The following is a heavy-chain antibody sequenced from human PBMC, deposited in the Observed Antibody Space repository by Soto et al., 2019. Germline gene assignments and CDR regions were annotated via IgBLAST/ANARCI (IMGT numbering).Heavy chain of an antibody. CDR3: ANGGHIDF. CDR1: GFSVSTYW. CDR2: IKADGSET. Sequence: EVLLVESEGGLVQPGGSLRLSCAASGFSVSTYWMSWVRQVPGTGLEWVANIKADGSETYYVDSVRGRFTISRDNAKTSLFLQLNSLRAEDTAVYYCANGGHIDFCGQGTLVTVSS. J-gene: IGHJ4*02. D-gene: IGHD3-16*01. V-gene: IGHV3-7*03.